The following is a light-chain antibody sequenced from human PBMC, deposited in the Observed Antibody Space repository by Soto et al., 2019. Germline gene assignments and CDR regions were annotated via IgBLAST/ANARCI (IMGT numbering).Light chain of an antibody. CDR3: QQYGSSPIT. CDR2: GTS. V-gene: IGKV3-20*01. CDR1: QSVSSSY. J-gene: IGKJ5*01. Sequence: EIVLTQAPGTLSLSPGERATLSCRASQSVSSSYLAWYQQKPGLAPRLLIYGTSSRATGIPDRFSGSGSGTDFTLTISRLEPEDFAVYYCQQYGSSPITFGQGTRLEIK.